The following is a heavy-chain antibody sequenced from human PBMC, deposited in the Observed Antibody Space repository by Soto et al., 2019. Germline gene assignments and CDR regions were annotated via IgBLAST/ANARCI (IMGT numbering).Heavy chain of an antibody. V-gene: IGHV4-59*01. J-gene: IGHJ3*01. CDR1: GGSFSGYY. CDR2: IYYSVST. Sequence: EALSLTCAFYGGSFSGYYLSWIRQPPWKGLELIGYIYYSVSTNYNPSLKSQLPKSVDPSKTHSPLKLSFVTAADTAFYYCGKEGGGWIIVLDFGGKGTMVTV. D-gene: IGHD3-16*01. CDR3: GKEGGGWIIVLDF.